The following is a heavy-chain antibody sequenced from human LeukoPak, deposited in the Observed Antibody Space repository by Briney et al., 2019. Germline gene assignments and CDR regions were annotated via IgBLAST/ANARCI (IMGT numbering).Heavy chain of an antibody. V-gene: IGHV1-18*01. J-gene: IGHJ3*02. Sequence: ASVKVSCKASGDTFTSYGISWVRQAPGQGLEWMGWISAYNGNTNYAQKLQGRVTMTTDTSTSTAYMELRSLRSDDTAVYYCLWIQLSPNAFDIWGQGTMVTVSS. CDR1: GDTFTSYG. D-gene: IGHD5-18*01. CDR2: ISAYNGNT. CDR3: LWIQLSPNAFDI.